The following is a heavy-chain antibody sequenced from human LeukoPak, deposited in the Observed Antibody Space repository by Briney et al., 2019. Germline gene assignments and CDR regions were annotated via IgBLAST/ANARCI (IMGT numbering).Heavy chain of an antibody. CDR3: TRTTTVVTWADIFDY. CDR2: IRSKAYGGTT. Sequence: GRSLRLSCTASGFTFGDCAMSWVRQAPGKGLEWVGFIRSKAYGGTTEYAASVKGRFTISRDDSKSIAYLQMNSLKTEDTAVYYCTRTTTVVTWADIFDYWGQGTLVTVSS. V-gene: IGHV3-49*04. D-gene: IGHD4-23*01. J-gene: IGHJ4*02. CDR1: GFTFGDCA.